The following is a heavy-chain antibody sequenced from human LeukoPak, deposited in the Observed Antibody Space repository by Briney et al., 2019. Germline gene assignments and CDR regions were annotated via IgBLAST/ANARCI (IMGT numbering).Heavy chain of an antibody. Sequence: PSETLSLTCTVSGGSISSYYWSWIRQPPGKGLEWIGYIYYSGSTIYNPSLKSRVTISVDTSKNQFSLKLSSVTAADTAVYYCARGDYSYYYGMDVWGQGTTVTVSS. CDR2: IYYSGST. D-gene: IGHD2-21*01. V-gene: IGHV4-59*01. CDR1: GGSISSYY. CDR3: ARGDYSYYYGMDV. J-gene: IGHJ6*02.